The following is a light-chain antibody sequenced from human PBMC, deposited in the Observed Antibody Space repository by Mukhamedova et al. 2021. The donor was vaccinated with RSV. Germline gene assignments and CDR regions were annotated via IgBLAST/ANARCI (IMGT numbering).Light chain of an antibody. CDR2: AAS. Sequence: WYQRRVHGKAPKRLIYAASSLLSGVPSRFSGSGSGTEFTLTISSLQPEDFATYYCLQHSSNSFTFGHGTRLEIK. CDR3: LQHSSNSFT. V-gene: IGKV1-17*01. J-gene: IGKJ5*01.